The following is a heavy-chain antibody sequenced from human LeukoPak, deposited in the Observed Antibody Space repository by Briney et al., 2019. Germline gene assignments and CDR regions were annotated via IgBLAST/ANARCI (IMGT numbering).Heavy chain of an antibody. D-gene: IGHD2/OR15-2a*01. CDR1: GYSFTTYW. CDR3: AITSRSFDY. CDR2: IYPGDSET. J-gene: IGHJ4*02. V-gene: IGHV5-51*01. Sequence: GESLKISCRGSGYSFTTYWIGWVRQMPGKGLEWMGTIYPGDSETRYSPSFQGQVTISADKSISTAYLQWSSLKASDTAMYYCAITSRSFDYWGQGTLVTVSS.